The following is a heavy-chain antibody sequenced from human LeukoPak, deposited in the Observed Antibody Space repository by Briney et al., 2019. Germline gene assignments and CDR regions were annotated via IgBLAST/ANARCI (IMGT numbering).Heavy chain of an antibody. CDR1: GFILCDYA. CDR2: IRSKAYGGIT. D-gene: IGHD1-26*01. J-gene: IGHJ4*02. V-gene: IGHV3-49*04. Sequence: GGSLRLSCIVSGFILCDYAMSWVRQAPGKGLEWVGFIRSKAYGGITEYAASVKGRFNISRDDSKSIAYLQMNSLKTEDTDVYYCTRERSGSYYFDYWGQGTLVTVSS. CDR3: TRERSGSYYFDY.